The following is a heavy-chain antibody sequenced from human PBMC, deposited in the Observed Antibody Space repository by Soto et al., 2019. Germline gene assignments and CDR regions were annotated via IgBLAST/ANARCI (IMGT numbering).Heavy chain of an antibody. V-gene: IGHV3-23*01. CDR1: GFTFSSYA. CDR2: ISGSGGST. Sequence: GGSLRLSCAASGFTFSSYAMSWVRQAPGKGLEWVSAISGSGGSTYYADSVKGRFTISRDNSKNTLYLQMNSLRAEDAAVSYFSKTAELTGDWGIFDYWGQGTLVTVSS. J-gene: IGHJ4*02. CDR3: SKTAELTGDWGIFDY. D-gene: IGHD7-27*01.